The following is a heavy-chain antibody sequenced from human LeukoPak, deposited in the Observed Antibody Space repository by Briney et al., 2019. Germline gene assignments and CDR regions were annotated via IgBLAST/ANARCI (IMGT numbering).Heavy chain of an antibody. D-gene: IGHD2-2*02. J-gene: IGHJ6*03. V-gene: IGHV1-2*06. CDR3: ARVVPAAIRDYYYYMDV. CDR2: INPNSGGT. CDR1: GYTFTGYY. Sequence: ASVKVSCKASGYTFTGYYMHWVRQAPGQGLEWMGRINPNSGGTNYAQKFQGRVTITADESTSTAYMELSSLRSEDTAVYYCARVVPAAIRDYYYYMDVWGKGTTVTVSS.